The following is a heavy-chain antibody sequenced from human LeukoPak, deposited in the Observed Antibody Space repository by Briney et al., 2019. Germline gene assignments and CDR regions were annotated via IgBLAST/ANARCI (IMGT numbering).Heavy chain of an antibody. CDR1: GFTLSSYW. CDR2: IKQDGSEK. Sequence: GGSLRLSCAASGFTLSSYWMSWVRQAPGKGLEWVANIKQDGSEKYYVDSVKGRLTISRDNAKNSLYLQMNSLRAEDTAVYYCARDLIGRKWYYFDYWGQGTLVTVSS. CDR3: ARDLIGRKWYYFDY. V-gene: IGHV3-7*01. J-gene: IGHJ4*02. D-gene: IGHD2-8*01.